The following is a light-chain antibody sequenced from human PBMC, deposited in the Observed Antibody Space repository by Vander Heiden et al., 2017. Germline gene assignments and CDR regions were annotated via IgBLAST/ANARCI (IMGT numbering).Light chain of an antibody. Sequence: IQMTQSASSLSASVGDRVTITCRASQSISSYLNWYQQKPGKAPKLLIYAASSLQSGVPSRFSGSGSGTDFTLSISSLQPEDFATYYCQQSDSTPHTFGGGTKVEIK. V-gene: IGKV1-39*01. CDR3: QQSDSTPHT. J-gene: IGKJ4*01. CDR1: QSISSY. CDR2: AAS.